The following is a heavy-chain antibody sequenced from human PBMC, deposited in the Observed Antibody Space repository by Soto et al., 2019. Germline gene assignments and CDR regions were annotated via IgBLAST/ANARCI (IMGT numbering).Heavy chain of an antibody. J-gene: IGHJ4*02. D-gene: IGHD6-13*01. CDR3: APSYGNAWYTF. Sequence: SETLSLTCSFSGDSVTSHYFTWIRQSPEKGLEWIGYMHYTGFSHYNPSLKSRLTISVDKSKNQFTLQLTSVTVADTAVYYCAPSYGNAWYTFWGQETQVTVSS. CDR1: GDSVTSHY. CDR2: MHYTGFS. V-gene: IGHV4-59*02.